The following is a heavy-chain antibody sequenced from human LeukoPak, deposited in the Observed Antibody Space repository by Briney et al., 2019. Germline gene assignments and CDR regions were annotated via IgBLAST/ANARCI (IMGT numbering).Heavy chain of an antibody. D-gene: IGHD2-2*01. V-gene: IGHV3-21*01. Sequence: GGSLRLSCAASGFTFSSYSMNWVRQAPGKGLEWVSSISSSSSYIYYADSVKGRFTISRDNAKNSLYLQMNSLRAEDTAVYYCATLPIVVVPAAMEYQKIAPEYFDYGAQEPLVTVPS. CDR3: ATLPIVVVPAAMEYQKIAPEYFDY. CDR1: GFTFSSYS. J-gene: IGHJ4*02. CDR2: ISSSSSYI.